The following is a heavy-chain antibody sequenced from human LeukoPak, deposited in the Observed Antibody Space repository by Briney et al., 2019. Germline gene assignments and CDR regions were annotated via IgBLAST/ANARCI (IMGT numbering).Heavy chain of an antibody. D-gene: IGHD6-13*01. V-gene: IGHV4-38-2*02. CDR2: IYHSGST. CDR1: GYSISSGYY. Sequence: SETLTLTCTVSGYSISSGYYWGWIRQPPGKGLEWIGSIYHSGSTYYNPSLKSRVTISVDTSKNQFSLKVRSVTAADTAVYYCAREAAAGYFFFDFWGQGSLVTVSS. CDR3: AREAAAGYFFFDF. J-gene: IGHJ4*02.